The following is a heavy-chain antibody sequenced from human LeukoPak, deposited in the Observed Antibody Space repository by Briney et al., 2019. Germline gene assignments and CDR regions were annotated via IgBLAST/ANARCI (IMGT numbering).Heavy chain of an antibody. Sequence: SETLSLTCAVYDGSFSGYYWSWIRQPPGKGLEWIGEINHSGSTNYNPSLKSRVTISVDTSKNQFSLKLSSVTAADTAVYYCARGGPIRFHDYWGQGTLVTVSS. CDR2: INHSGST. D-gene: IGHD3-3*01. CDR1: DGSFSGYY. V-gene: IGHV4-34*01. J-gene: IGHJ4*02. CDR3: ARGGPIRFHDY.